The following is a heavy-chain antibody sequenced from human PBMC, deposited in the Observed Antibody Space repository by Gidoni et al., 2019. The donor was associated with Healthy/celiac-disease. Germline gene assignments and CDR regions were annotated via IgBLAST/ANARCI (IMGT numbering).Heavy chain of an antibody. Sequence: QVQLVESGGGVGKPGRSLRLSCAAYGFPFISYVMHWVRQAPGKGLEWVAVISYDGSNKYYADSVKGRFTISRDNSKNTLYLQMNSLRAEDTAVYYCARDPSYYDFWSGYLDYWGQGTLVTVSS. V-gene: IGHV3-30*03. CDR3: ARDPSYYDFWSGYLDY. CDR2: ISYDGSNK. CDR1: GFPFISYV. J-gene: IGHJ4*02. D-gene: IGHD3-3*01.